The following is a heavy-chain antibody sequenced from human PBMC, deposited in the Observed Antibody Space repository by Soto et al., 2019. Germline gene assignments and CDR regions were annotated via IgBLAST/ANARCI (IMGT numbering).Heavy chain of an antibody. D-gene: IGHD2-15*01. Sequence: QVQLVESGGGVVQPGRSLRLSCAASGLTFSNFGMHWVRQAPGKGLEWVAVIWNDGNDKYYADSVKGRFTISRDNSKNTMDLQLSSRRAADTAVYYCARGPRPIGDCRGGSCYPDFWGQGTLVTVSS. CDR1: GLTFSNFG. J-gene: IGHJ4*02. V-gene: IGHV3-33*01. CDR2: IWNDGNDK. CDR3: ARGPRPIGDCRGGSCYPDF.